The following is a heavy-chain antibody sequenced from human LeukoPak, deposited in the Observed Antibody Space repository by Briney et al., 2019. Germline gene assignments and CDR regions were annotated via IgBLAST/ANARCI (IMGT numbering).Heavy chain of an antibody. J-gene: IGHJ4*02. D-gene: IGHD3-22*01. Sequence: WASVKVSCKASGYSFTDYDINWVRQATGQGLEWMGWMNPDSGNTGFALKFQGRVTMTRNTSINADYMELSSLRFEDTAVYYCARGKARITLIQAIDCWGQGTLVTVSS. CDR3: ARGKARITLIQAIDC. V-gene: IGHV1-8*01. CDR1: GYSFTDYD. CDR2: MNPDSGNT.